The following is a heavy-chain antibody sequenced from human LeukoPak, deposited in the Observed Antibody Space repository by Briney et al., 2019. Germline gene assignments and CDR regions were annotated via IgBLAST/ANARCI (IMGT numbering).Heavy chain of an antibody. CDR1: GYTFTGYY. CDR2: INPNSGGT. D-gene: IGHD5-24*01. J-gene: IGHJ4*02. CDR3: ARGGGWLQLRGTNVDY. V-gene: IGHV1-2*06. Sequence: GASVKVSCKASGYTFTGYYMHWVRQAPGQGLEWMGRINPNSGGTNYAQKFQGRVTMTRDTSISTAYMELSRLRSDDTAVYYCARGGGWLQLRGTNVDYCGQGTLVTVSS.